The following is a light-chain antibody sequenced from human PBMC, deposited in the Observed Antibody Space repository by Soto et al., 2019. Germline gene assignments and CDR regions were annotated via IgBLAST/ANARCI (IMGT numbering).Light chain of an antibody. CDR1: QDIIYY. CDR3: QQYDNLPLT. V-gene: IGKV1-33*01. Sequence: DIQMPQSPSSLSASVGDRVTITCQASQDIIYYLNWYQQKPGRAPKLLIYDASNLEEGVPSRFSGSGSGTVYTFTISRLQPEDIATYYCQQYDNLPLTFGGGTKVEI. J-gene: IGKJ4*01. CDR2: DAS.